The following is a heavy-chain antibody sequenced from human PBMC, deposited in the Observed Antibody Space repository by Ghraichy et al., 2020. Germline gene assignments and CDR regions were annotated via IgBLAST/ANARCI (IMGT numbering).Heavy chain of an antibody. CDR1: GFTFSSYA. CDR2: ISGSGGST. J-gene: IGHJ4*02. D-gene: IGHD6-13*01. V-gene: IGHV3-23*01. Sequence: LTCAASGFTFSSYAMSWVRQAPGKGLEWVSAISGSGGSTYYADSVKGRFTISRDNSKNTLYLQMNSLRAEDTAVYYCAKGPGIAASAHDYWGQGTLVTVSS. CDR3: AKGPGIAASAHDY.